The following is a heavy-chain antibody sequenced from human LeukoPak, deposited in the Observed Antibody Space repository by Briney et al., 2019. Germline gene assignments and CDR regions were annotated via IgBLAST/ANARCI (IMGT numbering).Heavy chain of an antibody. CDR1: GFTFSSYS. CDR2: ISSSSSTI. J-gene: IGHJ3*02. Sequence: GGSLRLSCAASGFTFSSYSMNWVRQAPGKGLEWVSYISSSSSTIYYADSVKGRFTISRDNAKNSLYLQMNSLRAEDTAVYYCATQYYDGAYDAFDIWGQGTMVTVSS. D-gene: IGHD3-22*01. CDR3: ATQYYDGAYDAFDI. V-gene: IGHV3-48*04.